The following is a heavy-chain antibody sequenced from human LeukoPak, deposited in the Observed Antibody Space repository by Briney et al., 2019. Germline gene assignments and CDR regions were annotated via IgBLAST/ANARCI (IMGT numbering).Heavy chain of an antibody. Sequence: NPSETLSLTCTVSGASLRGDYYSWTWIRQPPGRGLEWIGNIHHSGGTNYNPSLKSRVTISMDTSKNQFSLRLTSVTTADTAMYYCALNGDSWGQGNLVTVSS. CDR1: GASLRGDYYS. CDR2: IHHSGGT. D-gene: IGHD2-8*01. V-gene: IGHV4-61*01. J-gene: IGHJ4*02. CDR3: ALNGDS.